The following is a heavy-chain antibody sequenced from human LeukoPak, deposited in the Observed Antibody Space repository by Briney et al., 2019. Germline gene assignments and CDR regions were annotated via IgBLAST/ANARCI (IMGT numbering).Heavy chain of an antibody. D-gene: IGHD3-16*02. J-gene: IGHJ4*02. CDR1: GGSFSGYY. CDR2: INHSGST. Sequence: KPSETLSLTCAVYGGSFSGYYWSWIRQPPGKGLEWSAEINHSGSTNYNPSLKSRVTISVDTSKNQFSLKLSSVTAADTAVYYCARGQSFGPGYDYVWGSYRYRARFDYWGQGTLVTVSS. CDR3: ARGQSFGPGYDYVWGSYRYRARFDY. V-gene: IGHV4-34*01.